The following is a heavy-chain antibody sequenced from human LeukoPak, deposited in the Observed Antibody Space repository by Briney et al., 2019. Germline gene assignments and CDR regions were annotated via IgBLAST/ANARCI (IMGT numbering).Heavy chain of an antibody. CDR3: ARHTYYYDSSGYSSRFDY. CDR2: INPNSGGT. CDR1: GFTFTAYH. V-gene: IGHV1-2*02. J-gene: IGHJ4*02. Sequence: ASVKVSCKASGFTFTAYHMHWVRQAPGQGLEWMGWINPNSGGTNYAQKFQGRVTMTRDTSISTAYMELRSLRSDDTAVYYCARHTYYYDSSGYSSRFDYWGQGTLVTVSS. D-gene: IGHD3-22*01.